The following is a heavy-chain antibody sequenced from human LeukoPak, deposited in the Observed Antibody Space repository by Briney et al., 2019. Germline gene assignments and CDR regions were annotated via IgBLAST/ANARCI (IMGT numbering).Heavy chain of an antibody. V-gene: IGHV4-4*02. Sequence: SETLSLTCAVSGGSISSSNWWSWVRQPPGKGLEWIGEIYHSGSTNYNPSLKSRVTISVDESKNQFSLKLSSVTAADTAVYYCARHGLGIAARVTFYNWFDPWGQGTLVTVSS. CDR3: ARHGLGIAARVTFYNWFDP. CDR1: GGSISSSNW. J-gene: IGHJ5*02. CDR2: IYHSGST. D-gene: IGHD6-25*01.